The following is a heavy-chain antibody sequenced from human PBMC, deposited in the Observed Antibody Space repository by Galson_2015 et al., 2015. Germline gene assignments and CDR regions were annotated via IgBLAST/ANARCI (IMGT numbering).Heavy chain of an antibody. CDR1: GGTFNSYA. Sequence: SVKVSCKASGGTFNSYAISWVRQAPGQGLEWMGGIIPIFGTANYAQKFQGRVTITANESTSTAYMELSSLRSEDTAVYYCARDRGSGYDLGAFFDYWGQGTLVTVSS. V-gene: IGHV1-69*13. CDR3: ARDRGSGYDLGAFFDY. J-gene: IGHJ4*02. D-gene: IGHD5-12*01. CDR2: IIPIFGTA.